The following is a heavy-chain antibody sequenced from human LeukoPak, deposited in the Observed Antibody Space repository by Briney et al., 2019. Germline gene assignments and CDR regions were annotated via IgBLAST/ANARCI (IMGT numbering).Heavy chain of an antibody. CDR3: ARESVGHSSSCCFD. D-gene: IGHD6-13*01. J-gene: IGHJ4*02. CDR2: IYYSGST. CDR1: GGSISSYY. Sequence: SETLSLTCTVPGGSISSYYWSWIRQPPGKGLEWIGYIYYSGSTNYNPSLKSRVTISVDTSKNQFSLKLSSVTAADTAVYYCARESVGHSSSCCFDWGQGTLVTVSS. V-gene: IGHV4-59*01.